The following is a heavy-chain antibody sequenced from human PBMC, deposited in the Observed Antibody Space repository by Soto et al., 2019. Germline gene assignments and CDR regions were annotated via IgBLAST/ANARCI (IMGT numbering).Heavy chain of an antibody. Sequence: SETLSLTCTVSGGSVGSGEYYYSWIRQPPGKGLEWIGYIYDSGITNYTPSLKGRVTMSLDRSNNQVSLKLSRLTSDDTAVYFCATDDGHYYGSVWGQGTLVTVSS. D-gene: IGHD3-22*01. CDR3: ATDDGHYYGSV. CDR2: IYDSGIT. CDR1: GGSVGSGEYY. V-gene: IGHV4-30-4*02. J-gene: IGHJ1*01.